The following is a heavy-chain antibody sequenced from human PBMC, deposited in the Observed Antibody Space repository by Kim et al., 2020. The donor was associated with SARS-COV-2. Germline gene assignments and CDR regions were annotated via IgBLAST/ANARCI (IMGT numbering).Heavy chain of an antibody. V-gene: IGHV4-4*02. J-gene: IGHJ4*02. CDR3: ARDQGHSSSWLGPTYFDY. Sequence: SETLSLTCAVSGGSISSSNWWSWVRQPPGKGLEWIGEIYHSGSTNYNPSLKSRVTISVDKSKNQFSLKLSSVTAADTAVYYCARDQGHSSSWLGPTYFDYWGQGTLVTVSS. CDR1: GGSISSSNW. CDR2: IYHSGST. D-gene: IGHD6-13*01.